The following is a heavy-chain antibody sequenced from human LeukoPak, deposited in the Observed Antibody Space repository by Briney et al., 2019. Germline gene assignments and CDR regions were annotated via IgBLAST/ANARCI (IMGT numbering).Heavy chain of an antibody. CDR1: GVTYRAYG. V-gene: IGHV3-48*01. D-gene: IGHD6-19*01. CDR3: ARGDSSGSYPSQNWFDP. J-gene: IGHJ5*02. Sequence: PGGSLRLSCATSGVTYRAYGMRWVRQAPGKGLEWLSYISGSGSTIYYADSVKGRFTISRDNAKNTLYLQMNSLRAEDTAVYYCARGDSSGSYPSQNWFDPWGQGTLVTVSS. CDR2: ISGSGSTI.